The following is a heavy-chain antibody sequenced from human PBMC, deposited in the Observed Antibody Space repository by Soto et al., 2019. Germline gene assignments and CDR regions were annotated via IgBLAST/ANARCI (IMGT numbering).Heavy chain of an antibody. CDR1: GYSFAGYW. V-gene: IGHV5-10-1*01. Sequence: GESLKISCKGSGYSFAGYWITWVRQKPGKGLEWMGRIDPSDSQTHYSPSFRGHVTISVTKSITTVFLQWSSLRASDTAMYYCARQIYDSDTGPNFQYYFDSWGQGTPVTVSS. D-gene: IGHD3-22*01. J-gene: IGHJ4*02. CDR2: IDPSDSQT. CDR3: ARQIYDSDTGPNFQYYFDS.